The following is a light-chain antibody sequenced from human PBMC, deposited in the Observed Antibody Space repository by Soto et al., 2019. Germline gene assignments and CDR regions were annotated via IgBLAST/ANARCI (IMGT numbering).Light chain of an antibody. J-gene: IGKJ1*01. Sequence: EIVLTQSPGTLSLSPGERATLSCRASQSVSSSYLAWYQQKPGQAPRLLIYDASNRATGIPARFSGSGSGTDFTLSIGSLQSEDFAVYYCQQYNDWPPTFGQGTKVDIK. CDR1: QSVSSSY. CDR2: DAS. V-gene: IGKV3-20*01. CDR3: QQYNDWPPT.